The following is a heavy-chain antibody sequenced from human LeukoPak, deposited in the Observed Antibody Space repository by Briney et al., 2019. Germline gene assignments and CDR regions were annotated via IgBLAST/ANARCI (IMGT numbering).Heavy chain of an antibody. J-gene: IGHJ4*02. D-gene: IGHD3-9*01. CDR2: IKQDGSEK. CDR1: GFTFSSYW. Sequence: GGSLRLSCAASGFTFSSYWMSWVRQAPGKGLEWVANIKQDGSEKYYVDSVKGRFTISRDNAKNSLYLQMNSLRAEDTAVYYCARDGGQNYDILTGYYRGGFDYWGRGTLVTVSS. CDR3: ARDGGQNYDILTGYYRGGFDY. V-gene: IGHV3-7*01.